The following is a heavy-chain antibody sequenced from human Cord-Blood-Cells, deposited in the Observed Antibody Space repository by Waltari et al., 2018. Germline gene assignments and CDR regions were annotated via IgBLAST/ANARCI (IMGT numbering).Heavy chain of an antibody. CDR3: ARGNSSGWYNWFDP. J-gene: IGHJ5*02. V-gene: IGHV1-69*04. CDR2: IITILGIA. CDR1: GGTFSSYA. Sequence: QVQLLQSGAEVKKPGSSVKVSCKASGGTFSSYAISWVRQAPGQGLEWMGGIITILGIANDAQKFQGRVTITADESTSTAYMELSSLRSEDTAVYYCARGNSSGWYNWFDPWGQGTLVTVSS. D-gene: IGHD6-19*01.